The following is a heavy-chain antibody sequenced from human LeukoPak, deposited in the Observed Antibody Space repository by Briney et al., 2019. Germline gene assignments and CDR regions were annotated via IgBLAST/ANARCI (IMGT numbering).Heavy chain of an antibody. V-gene: IGHV4-34*01. CDR1: GGSFSGYY. D-gene: IGHD2-2*01. CDR2: INHSGST. Sequence: PSETLSLTCAVYGGSFSGYYWSWIRQPPGKGLEWIGEINHSGSTNYNPSLKSRVTISVDTSKNQFSLKLSSVTAADTAVYYCARRRVYVVVPASSVQFDPWGQGTLVTVSS. J-gene: IGHJ5*02. CDR3: ARRRVYVVVPASSVQFDP.